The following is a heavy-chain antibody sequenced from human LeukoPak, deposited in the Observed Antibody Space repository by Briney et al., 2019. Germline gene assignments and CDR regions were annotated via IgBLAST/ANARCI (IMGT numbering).Heavy chain of an antibody. CDR1: GYTFADYY. Sequence: GASVKVSCKTSGYTFADYYLHWVRQAPGQGLEWMGSIDPDSGGTNYAQKFQDRVIMTRDTSITTAYMELSRLRSDDTAVYFCAREYYDSSGRKHAFENWGQGTMVTVSS. CDR2: IDPDSGGT. D-gene: IGHD3-22*01. V-gene: IGHV1-2*02. J-gene: IGHJ3*02. CDR3: AREYYDSSGRKHAFEN.